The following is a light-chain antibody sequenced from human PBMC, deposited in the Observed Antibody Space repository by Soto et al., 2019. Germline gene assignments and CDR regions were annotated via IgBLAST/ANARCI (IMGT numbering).Light chain of an antibody. CDR3: AAWDGSLSGWV. CDR1: SSNIGNNY. Sequence: QSVRTEPPSASGTPGQRVTISCSGSSSNIGNNYVYWYHQLPGTAPKLLIYTDNQRPSGVPDRFSGSKSGTSASLAISGLRSEDAADYYCAAWDGSLSGWVFGGGTKVTVL. CDR2: TDN. V-gene: IGLV1-47*02. J-gene: IGLJ3*02.